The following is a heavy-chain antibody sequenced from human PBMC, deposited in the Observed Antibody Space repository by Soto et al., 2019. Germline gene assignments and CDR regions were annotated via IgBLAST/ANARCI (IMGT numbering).Heavy chain of an antibody. J-gene: IGHJ3*02. D-gene: IGHD2-15*01. CDR3: ARQGSRAFDI. Sequence: PSETLSLTCTVSGGSISTSVYYWGWIRQPPGRGLEWMANIYYSGSAYYNPSLKSRVSTSVDTSKNQFSLKLRSVTAADTAVYYCARQGSRAFDIWGQGIMVTVSS. CDR1: GGSISTSVYY. CDR2: IYYSGSA. V-gene: IGHV4-39*01.